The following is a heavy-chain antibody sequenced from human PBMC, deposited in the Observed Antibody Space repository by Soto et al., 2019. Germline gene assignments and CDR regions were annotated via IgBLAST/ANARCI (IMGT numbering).Heavy chain of an antibody. J-gene: IGHJ6*02. CDR1: GRTFSSYS. CDR2: LIPSFGTA. V-gene: IGHV1-69*13. CDR3: TSGTRRSWNYYYGMDV. D-gene: IGHD1-1*01. Sequence: AVKVVSTAPGRTFSSYSISWLRQAPGLGLEWMGGLIPSFGTANYAQKFQVRVTMTADESTSTAYMELSSLRSEDTAVYDCTSGTRRSWNYYYGMDVWGQGTTVTVSS.